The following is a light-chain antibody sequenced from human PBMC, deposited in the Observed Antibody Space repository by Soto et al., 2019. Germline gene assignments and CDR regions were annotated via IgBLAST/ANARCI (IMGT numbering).Light chain of an antibody. Sequence: EIVMTQSPATLSVSPGERATLSYRASQSISNNLAWYQQKPGQAPRLLIYAASARDTGIPARFSGSGSGTEFTLTISSLQSEDFAVYYCQQYNNWPRTFGQGTKV. CDR2: AAS. CDR3: QQYNNWPRT. J-gene: IGKJ1*01. CDR1: QSISNN. V-gene: IGKV3-15*01.